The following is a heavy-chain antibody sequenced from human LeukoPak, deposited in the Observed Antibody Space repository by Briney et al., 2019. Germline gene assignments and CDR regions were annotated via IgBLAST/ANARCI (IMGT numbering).Heavy chain of an antibody. Sequence: GGSLRLSCAVSGFTFSSYSMTWVRQAPGKGLEWVSYISSSGSTIYYADSVKGRFTISRDNAKNSLYLQMNSLRADDTAVYYCARRAGAYSHPYDYWAREPWSPSP. V-gene: IGHV3-48*01. CDR1: GFTFSSYS. CDR3: ARRAGAYSHPYDY. J-gene: IGHJ4*02. D-gene: IGHD4/OR15-4a*01. CDR2: ISSSGSTI.